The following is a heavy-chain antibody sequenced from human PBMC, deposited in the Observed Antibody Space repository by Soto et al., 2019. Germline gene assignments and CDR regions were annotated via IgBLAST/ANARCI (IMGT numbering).Heavy chain of an antibody. CDR2: ISAYNGNT. CDR1: GYRLTSCG. V-gene: IGHV1-18*04. CDR3: ARAGSFGQSDPDY. J-gene: IGHJ4*02. D-gene: IGHD3-10*01. Sequence: SAKVSCKASGYRLTSCGLRWVRHANGKGLEWMGWISAYNGNTNYAQKLQGRVTMTTDTSMSTAYMELRSLRSDDTAVYYCARAGSFGQSDPDYWAQATMVTVSS.